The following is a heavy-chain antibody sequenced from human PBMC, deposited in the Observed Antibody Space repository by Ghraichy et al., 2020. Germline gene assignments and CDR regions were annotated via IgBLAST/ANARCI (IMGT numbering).Heavy chain of an antibody. CDR2: INPSGTA. D-gene: IGHD3-22*01. CDR1: GGSSSGYY. CDR3: VGRTYYYDSSHLASVY. V-gene: IGHV4-34*01. Sequence: SETLSLTCAVYGGSSSGYYWSWIRQPPGKGLECIGEINPSGTANYNPSLKSRVTISLGTSKNQFSLELTSVTAADTALYYCVGRTYYYDSSHLASVYWGQGTLVTVSS. J-gene: IGHJ4*02.